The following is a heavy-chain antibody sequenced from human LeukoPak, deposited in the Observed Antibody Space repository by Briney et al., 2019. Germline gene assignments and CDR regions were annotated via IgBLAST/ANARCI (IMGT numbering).Heavy chain of an antibody. D-gene: IGHD3-22*01. V-gene: IGHV4-39*01. J-gene: IGHJ4*02. CDR3: ARLLYYYDSSGRSMLYDY. Sequence: KASETLSLTCTVSGGSISSSSYYWGWIRQPPGKGLEWIGSIYYSGSTYYNPSLKSRVTISVDTSKNQFSLKLSSVTAADTAVYYCARLLYYYDSSGRSMLYDYWGQGTLVTVSS. CDR2: IYYSGST. CDR1: GGSISSSSYY.